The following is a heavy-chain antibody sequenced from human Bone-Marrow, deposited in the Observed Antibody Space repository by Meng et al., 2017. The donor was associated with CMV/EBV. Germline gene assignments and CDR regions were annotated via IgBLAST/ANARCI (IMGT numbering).Heavy chain of an antibody. D-gene: IGHD3-3*01. J-gene: IGHJ6*02. CDR2: ISGSGGST. CDR1: GFTFSSYA. V-gene: IGHV3-23*01. CDR3: ARAVDINFRFLASYYNGMDV. Sequence: GESLKISCAASGFTFSSYAMSWVRQAPGKGLEWVSAISGSGGSTYYADSVKGRFTISRDNAKNSLYLQMNSLRAEDTAVYYCARAVDINFRFLASYYNGMDVWGQGTTVTFSS.